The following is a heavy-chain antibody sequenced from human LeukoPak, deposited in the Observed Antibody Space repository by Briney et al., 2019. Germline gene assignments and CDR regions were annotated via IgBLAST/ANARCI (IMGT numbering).Heavy chain of an antibody. J-gene: IGHJ1*01. CDR3: ASGMAGSAEYFQH. CDR1: GYTFTGYY. D-gene: IGHD6-19*01. V-gene: IGHV1-18*04. Sequence: GASVKVSCKASGYTFTGYYMHWVRQAPGQGLEWMGWISAYNGNTNYAQKLQGRVTMTTDTSTSTAYMELRSLRSDDTAVYYCASGMAGSAEYFQHWGQGTLVTVSS. CDR2: ISAYNGNT.